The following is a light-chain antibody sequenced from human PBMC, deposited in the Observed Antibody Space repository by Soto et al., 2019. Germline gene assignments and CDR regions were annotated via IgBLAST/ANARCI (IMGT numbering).Light chain of an antibody. Sequence: QSVLTQPRSVSGSPGQSVTISCTGTSSDVGGYNYVSWYQQYPGKAPKLMIYDVSKRPSGVPDRFSGSKSGNTASLTISGIQAEDEADYYCCSYAGSYTLVFGGGTQLTVL. CDR1: SSDVGGYNY. J-gene: IGLJ3*02. CDR3: CSYAGSYTLV. CDR2: DVS. V-gene: IGLV2-11*01.